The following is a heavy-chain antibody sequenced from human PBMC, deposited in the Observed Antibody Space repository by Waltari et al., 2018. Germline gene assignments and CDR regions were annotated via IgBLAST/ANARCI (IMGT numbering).Heavy chain of an antibody. CDR3: ARHGLRDCTNGVCSFQGMDV. J-gene: IGHJ6*02. CDR2: IYPGDSDT. D-gene: IGHD2-8*01. CDR1: GYSFTSYW. Sequence: EVQLVQSGAEVKKPGESLKISCKGSGYSFTSYWIGWVRQMPGQGLEWMGIIYPGDSDTRYSPSVQGQVTISADKSISTAYLQWSSLKASDTAMYYCARHGLRDCTNGVCSFQGMDVWGQGTTVTVSS. V-gene: IGHV5-51*01.